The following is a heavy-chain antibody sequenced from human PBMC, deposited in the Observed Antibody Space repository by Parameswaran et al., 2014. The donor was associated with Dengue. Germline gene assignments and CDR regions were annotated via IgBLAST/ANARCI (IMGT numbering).Heavy chain of an antibody. D-gene: IGHD3-3*01. Sequence: VRQAPGKGLEWIGSIYYSGSTYYNPSLKSRVTISVDTSKNQFSLKLSSVTAADTAVYYCARRGITIFDYWGQGTLVNRLL. CDR2: IYYSGST. CDR3: ARRGITIFDY. V-gene: IGHV4-39*01. J-gene: IGHJ4*02.